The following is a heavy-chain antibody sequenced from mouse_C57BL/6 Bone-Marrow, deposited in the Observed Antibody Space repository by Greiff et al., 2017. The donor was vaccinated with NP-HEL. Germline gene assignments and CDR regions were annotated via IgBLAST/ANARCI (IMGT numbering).Heavy chain of an antibody. J-gene: IGHJ1*03. CDR2: IYPRSGNT. CDR1: GYTFTSYG. D-gene: IGHD1-2*01. V-gene: IGHV1-81*01. CDR3: AREAFITTASPYWYFDV. Sequence: QVQLQQSGAELARPGASVKLSCKASGYTFTSYGISWVKQRTGQGLEWIGEIYPRSGNTYYNEKFKGKATLTADKSSSTAYMELRSLTSEDSAVYFCAREAFITTASPYWYFDVWGTGTTVTVSS.